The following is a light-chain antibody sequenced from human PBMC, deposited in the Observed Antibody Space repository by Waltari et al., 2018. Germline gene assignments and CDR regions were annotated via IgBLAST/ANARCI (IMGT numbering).Light chain of an antibody. CDR3: QQYYKSPQT. CDR2: DAS. V-gene: IGKV3-11*01. J-gene: IGKJ1*01. CDR1: QSVSSY. Sequence: EIVLTQSPATLSLSPGERATLSCRASQSVSSYLAWYQQKPGQTPRLLIHDASNRATGIPARFSGSGSRTDFTLTISSLEPEDSAVYYCQQYYKSPQTFGLGTRVEIK.